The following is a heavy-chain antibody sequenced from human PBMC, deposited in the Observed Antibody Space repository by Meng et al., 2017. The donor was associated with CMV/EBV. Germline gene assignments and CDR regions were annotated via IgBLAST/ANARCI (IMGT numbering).Heavy chain of an antibody. CDR3: ARTGGWYSFDY. D-gene: IGHD6-19*01. V-gene: IGHV3-74*01. J-gene: IGHJ4*02. Sequence: GESLKISCAASGFTFSGYWMHWVRQAPGKGLVWVSRINSDGSSTSYADSVKGRFTISRDNAKNTLYLQMNSLRAEDTAVYYCARTGGWYSFDYWGQGTLVTVSS. CDR1: GFTFSGYW. CDR2: INSDGSST.